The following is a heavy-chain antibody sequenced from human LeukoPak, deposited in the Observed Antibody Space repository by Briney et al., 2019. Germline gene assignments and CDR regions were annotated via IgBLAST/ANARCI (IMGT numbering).Heavy chain of an antibody. Sequence: SVKVSCKASGGTFSSYAIIWVRQAPGQGLEWMGGIIPIFGTANYAQKFQGRVTITADESTSTAYMELSSLRSEDTAVYYCARGRLRFKWDDAFDIWGQGTMVTVSS. CDR2: IIPIFGTA. V-gene: IGHV1-69*13. CDR1: GGTFSSYA. D-gene: IGHD3-3*01. CDR3: ARGRLRFKWDDAFDI. J-gene: IGHJ3*02.